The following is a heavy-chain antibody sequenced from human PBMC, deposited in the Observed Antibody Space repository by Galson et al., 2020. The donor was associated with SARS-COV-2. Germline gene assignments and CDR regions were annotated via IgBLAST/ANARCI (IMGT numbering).Heavy chain of an antibody. CDR3: STRRLRTELYGAAAGREYARSFYGMDV. Sequence: ASVKVSCKVSGYSLSELSMHWVRQAPGKGLEWMGGFDPEDGKTVYAQEFQGRVTMTEDPSTGTAYMELSSLRSEDTAVYYCSTRRLRTELYGAAAGREYARSFYGMDVWGQGSTVTVSS. J-gene: IGHJ6*02. V-gene: IGHV1-24*01. CDR1: GYSLSELS. D-gene: IGHD6-13*01. CDR2: FDPEDGKT.